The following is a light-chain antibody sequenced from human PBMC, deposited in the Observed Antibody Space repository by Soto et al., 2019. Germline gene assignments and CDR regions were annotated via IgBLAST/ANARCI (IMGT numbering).Light chain of an antibody. CDR1: QSVSSN. V-gene: IGKV3-15*01. J-gene: IGKJ2*01. Sequence: EIVMTQSPATLSVSPGVRASLSCRASQSVSSNLAWYQHKPGQAPTLLLFGASTRATGIPARFSGSGSGTEFTLTISSLHSEDSAIYFCHQYNNFMYTFGQGTKLELK. CDR2: GAS. CDR3: HQYNNFMYT.